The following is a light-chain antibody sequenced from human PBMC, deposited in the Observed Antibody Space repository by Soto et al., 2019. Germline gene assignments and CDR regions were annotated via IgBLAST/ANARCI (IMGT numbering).Light chain of an antibody. J-gene: IGKJ5*01. CDR1: QSISSW. V-gene: IGKV1-5*03. CDR3: QQYSIYPIT. Sequence: DIQMTQSPSTLSVSVGDRVTITCRASQSISSWLAWYQQKPGKAPKSLIYKASNLESGVPSRFSGSGSGTEFTLTISSLQPDDFATYYCQQYSIYPITFGQGTRLEMK. CDR2: KAS.